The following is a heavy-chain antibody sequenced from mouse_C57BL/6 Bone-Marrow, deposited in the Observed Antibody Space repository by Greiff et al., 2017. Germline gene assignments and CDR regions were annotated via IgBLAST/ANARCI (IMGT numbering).Heavy chain of an antibody. V-gene: IGHV2-6-1*01. Sequence: VQLVESGPGLVAPSQSLSITCTVSGFSLTSYGVHWVRQPPGKGLEWLVVIWSDGSTTYNSALKSRLSISKDNSKSQVFLKMNSLQTDDTAMYYCARHGRIYDGYPFDYWGQGTLVTVSA. D-gene: IGHD2-3*01. J-gene: IGHJ3*01. CDR1: GFSLTSYG. CDR2: IWSDGST. CDR3: ARHGRIYDGYPFDY.